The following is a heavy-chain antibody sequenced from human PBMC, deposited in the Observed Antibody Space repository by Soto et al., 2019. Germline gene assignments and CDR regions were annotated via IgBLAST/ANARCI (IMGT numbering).Heavy chain of an antibody. CDR1: GGSINGYY. Sequence: QERLQESGPGLVKPSETLSLTCSVSGGSINGYYWNWIRQPPGKGLEWLGNVDFSGSTHYNPSLEARLTISVDTSKKQISLKLRSVTAADTAVYYCARQEAVPGTPFDSWGQGTLVSVSS. CDR2: VDFSGST. CDR3: ARQEAVPGTPFDS. J-gene: IGHJ4*02. V-gene: IGHV4-59*01. D-gene: IGHD6-19*01.